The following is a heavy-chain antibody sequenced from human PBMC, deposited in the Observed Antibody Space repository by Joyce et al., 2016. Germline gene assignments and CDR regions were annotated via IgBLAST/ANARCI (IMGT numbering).Heavy chain of an antibody. CDR1: GFIFGSYG. V-gene: IGHV3-33*01. Sequence: QVQLVESGGGVVQPGRSLRLSCEASGFIFGSYGMHWVRQAPGKGMEWVGMIWYDGSNKNYAESVKGRFTITRDNSVNTLYLQMNSLKVEYSGIYYCARDRRNMMTTLGYWGQGILVTVSS. J-gene: IGHJ4*02. D-gene: IGHD3-16*01. CDR2: IWYDGSNK. CDR3: ARDRRNMMTTLGY.